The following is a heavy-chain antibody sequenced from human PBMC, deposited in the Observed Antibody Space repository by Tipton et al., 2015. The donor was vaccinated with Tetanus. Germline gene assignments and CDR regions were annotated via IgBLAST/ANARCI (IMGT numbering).Heavy chain of an antibody. D-gene: IGHD3-3*01. CDR3: ARDVYAFWSGYYNL. V-gene: IGHV3-7*01. CDR1: GFTFRSYW. CDR2: IKEDGSET. Sequence: SLRLSCVASGFTFRSYWMSWVRQAPGKGLEWVANIKEDGSETYYVDSVKGRFTISRDNANNLVSLQLNSLRVEDSGVYFCARDVYAFWSGYYNLWGQGTLVTVSS. J-gene: IGHJ4*02.